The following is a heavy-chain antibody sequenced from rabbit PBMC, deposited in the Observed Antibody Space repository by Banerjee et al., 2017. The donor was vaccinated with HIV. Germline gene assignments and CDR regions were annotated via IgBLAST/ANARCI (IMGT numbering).Heavy chain of an antibody. V-gene: IGHV1S40*01. CDR1: GFSFSVDA. J-gene: IGHJ4*01. Sequence: QSLEESGGDLVKPGASLTLTCTASGFSFSVDAMCWVRQAPGKGLEWIACIDAGSGNTAYASWAKGRFTISKTSSTTVTLQMTSLTAADTATYFCARVVYAGYGYANDYFNLWGPGTLVTVS. CDR2: IDAGSGNT. CDR3: ARVVYAGYGYANDYFNL. D-gene: IGHD6-1*01.